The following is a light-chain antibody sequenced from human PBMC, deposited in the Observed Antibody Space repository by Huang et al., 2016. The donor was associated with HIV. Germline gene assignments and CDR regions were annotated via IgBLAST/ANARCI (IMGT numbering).Light chain of an antibody. CDR2: KVS. Sequence: DVVMTQSPLSLPVTLGQPASISCRSSQSLLYSDGNTYLIWLQQRPGHSPRRLIYKVSNRDSGVPDRFSGSGSGSDFTLRISRVEPEDVGVYYCMQGTHWPLTFSGGTKVEIK. CDR1: QSLLYSDGNTY. J-gene: IGKJ4*01. CDR3: MQGTHWPLT. V-gene: IGKV2-30*01.